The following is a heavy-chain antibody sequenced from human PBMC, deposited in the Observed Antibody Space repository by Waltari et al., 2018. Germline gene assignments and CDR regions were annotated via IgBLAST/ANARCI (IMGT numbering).Heavy chain of an antibody. CDR1: NGSLNNHY. CDR3: AREGSLYSSTGGWIGP. V-gene: IGHV4-59*11. Sequence: QVHLQESGPGLVTPSETLSLTCTAPNGSLNNHYCSWIRQPPGKRMEWIGWINQITGDTNYNPSLESRVIISSDISKNQFSLKLTSVTAADTAIYYCAREGSLYSSTGGWIGPWGQGMLVTVSS. J-gene: IGHJ5*01. D-gene: IGHD2-2*01. CDR2: INQITGDT.